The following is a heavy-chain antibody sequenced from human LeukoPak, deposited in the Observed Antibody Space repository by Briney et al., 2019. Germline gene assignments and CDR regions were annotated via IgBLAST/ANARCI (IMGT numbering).Heavy chain of an antibody. J-gene: IGHJ4*02. CDR2: IKQDGSEK. Sequence: GGSLRLSCAASGFTFSSYWMSWVRQAPGKGLEWVANIKQDGSEKYYVDSVKGRFTISRDNAKNSLCLQMNSLRAEDTAVYYCARVGAYSSSWYGHYFDYWGQGTLVTVSS. D-gene: IGHD6-13*01. V-gene: IGHV3-7*01. CDR3: ARVGAYSSSWYGHYFDY. CDR1: GFTFSSYW.